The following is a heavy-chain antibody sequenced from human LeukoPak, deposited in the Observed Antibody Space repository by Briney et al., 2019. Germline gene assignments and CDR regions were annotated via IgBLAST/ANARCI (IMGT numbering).Heavy chain of an antibody. CDR3: AKDPGLLWFGESQYFQH. D-gene: IGHD3-10*01. CDR2: INTDGSST. CDR1: GFTFSSYW. J-gene: IGHJ1*01. V-gene: IGHV3-74*01. Sequence: GGSLRLSCAASGFTFSSYWMHWVRQAPGKGLVWVSRINTDGSSTSYADSVKGRFTISRDNAKNTLYLQMNSLRAEDTAVYYCAKDPGLLWFGESQYFQHWGQGTLVTVSS.